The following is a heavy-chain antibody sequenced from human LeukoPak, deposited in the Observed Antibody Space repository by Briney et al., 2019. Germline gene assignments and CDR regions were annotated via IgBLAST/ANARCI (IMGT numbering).Heavy chain of an antibody. CDR2: ISPDDSDT. CDR3: ARLTSSWAFDY. Sequence: GESLKIYCKGSGCSFTNYWIGWVRQLPGTGLEWMGIISPDDSDTRYSPSFQGQVTISADKSITTAYLQWSSLKASDTAMYYCARLTSSWAFDYWGQGTLVTVSS. CDR1: GCSFTNYW. V-gene: IGHV5-51*01. D-gene: IGHD6-13*01. J-gene: IGHJ4*02.